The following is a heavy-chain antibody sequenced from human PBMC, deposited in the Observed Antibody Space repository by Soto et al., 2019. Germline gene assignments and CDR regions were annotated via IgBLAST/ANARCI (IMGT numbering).Heavy chain of an antibody. CDR2: ISHDGINK. CDR1: GFSFSSYA. D-gene: IGHD6-19*01. J-gene: IGHJ5*02. V-gene: IGHV3-30-3*01. Sequence: ESGGGVLQPGRSLRLSCTASGFSFSSYAMYWFRQPPGKGLAWVAVISHDGINKHYADSVKGRVTVTRDNSNHSLDLQLNSLRGEDTAMYYCARDMYSSDYFVKWFEPWGQGTLVTVSS. CDR3: ARDMYSSDYFVKWFEP.